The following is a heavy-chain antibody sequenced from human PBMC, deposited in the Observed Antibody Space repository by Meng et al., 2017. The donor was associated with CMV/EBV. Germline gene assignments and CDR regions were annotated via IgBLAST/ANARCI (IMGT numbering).Heavy chain of an antibody. J-gene: IGHJ4*02. CDR3: AERGGGY. CDR2: IHYTGRA. CDR1: GVPIRTHY. D-gene: IGHD1-1*01. Sequence: VRRQQPGPGLVKPSETLSRTCRVFGVPIRTHYWSWVRQTPGKGLEWIASIHYTGRADFSPSLKSRLTISVDTSDSQLSLKLSSVTPADTAMYYCAERGGGYWGQGILVTVSS. V-gene: IGHV4-59*11.